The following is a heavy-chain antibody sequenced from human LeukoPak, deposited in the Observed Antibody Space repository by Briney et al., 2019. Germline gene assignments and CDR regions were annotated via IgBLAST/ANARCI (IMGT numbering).Heavy chain of an antibody. J-gene: IGHJ5*02. CDR2: INHSGST. CDR3: ARHEGAFGFDP. Sequence: SETLSLTCTVSGYSISSGYYWGWIRQPPGKGLEWIGEINHSGSTNYNPSLKSRVTISVDTSKNQFSLKLSSVTAADTAVYYCARHEGAFGFDPWGQGTLVTVSS. V-gene: IGHV4-38-2*02. D-gene: IGHD3-3*02. CDR1: GYSISSGYY.